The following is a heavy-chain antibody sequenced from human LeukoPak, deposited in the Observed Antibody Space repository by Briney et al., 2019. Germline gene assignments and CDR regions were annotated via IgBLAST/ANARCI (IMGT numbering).Heavy chain of an antibody. J-gene: IGHJ4*02. CDR2: ISGSGGST. V-gene: IGHV3-23*01. CDR3: AKSGYYDSSGFPNYFDY. Sequence: GGSLRLSCAASGFTFSNYAMSWVRQAPGKGLEWVSAISGSGGSTYYADSVKGRFTISRDNSKNTLYLQMNGLRAEDTAVYYCAKSGYYDSSGFPNYFDYWGQGTLATVSS. D-gene: IGHD3-22*01. CDR1: GFTFSNYA.